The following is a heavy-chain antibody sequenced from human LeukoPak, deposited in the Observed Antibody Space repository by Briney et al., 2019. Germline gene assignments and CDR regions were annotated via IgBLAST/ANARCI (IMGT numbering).Heavy chain of an antibody. D-gene: IGHD6-25*01. J-gene: IGHJ4*02. CDR1: GGSVSSGSYY. V-gene: IGHV4-61*01. Sequence: SETLSLTCTVSGGSVSSGSYYWSWIRQPPGKGLEWIGYIYYSGNTNYNPSPKSRVTISVDTSKNQFSLKLSSVTAADTAVYYCARDHLSGIAAAGDYWGQGTLVTVSS. CDR3: ARDHLSGIAAAGDY. CDR2: IYYSGNT.